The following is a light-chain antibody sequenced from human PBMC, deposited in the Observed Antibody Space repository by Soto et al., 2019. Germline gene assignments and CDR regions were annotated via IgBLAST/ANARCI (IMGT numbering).Light chain of an antibody. Sequence: QSVLAQPPSASGSPGQSVTISCTGTSSDVAAYDYVSWYQQHPGKAPQLMIYEINKRPSGVPDRFSGSKSGNTASLTVSVLQAEDEADYYCSSFAGSNNFPDVFGTGTKVTVL. CDR3: SSFAGSNNFPDV. J-gene: IGLJ1*01. CDR2: EIN. CDR1: SSDVAAYDY. V-gene: IGLV2-8*01.